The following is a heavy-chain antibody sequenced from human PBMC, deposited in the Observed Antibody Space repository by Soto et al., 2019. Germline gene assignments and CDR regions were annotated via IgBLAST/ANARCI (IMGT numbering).Heavy chain of an antibody. D-gene: IGHD2-15*01. J-gene: IGHJ4*02. CDR1: GFTFSSYW. CDR3: VRTSLVVAAATREDY. Sequence: EVQLVESGGGLVQPGESLRLSCAASGFTFSSYWMHWVRQAPGKGLVWVSRINSAGSSTSYAGSVKGRFTISKDNATNTLYLQMNSLRAEVTAVYYCVRTSLVVAAATREDYWGQGTLVTVSS. V-gene: IGHV3-74*01. CDR2: INSAGSST.